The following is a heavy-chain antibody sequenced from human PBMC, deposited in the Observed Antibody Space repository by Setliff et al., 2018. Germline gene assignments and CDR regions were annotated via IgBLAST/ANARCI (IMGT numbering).Heavy chain of an antibody. D-gene: IGHD2-15*01. CDR3: ARQRVVVGAPSWFDP. CDR1: GGFTSSFY. CDR2: VDHSGST. Sequence: SETLSLTCTISGGFTSSFYWSWIRQAPGKGLEWIGYVDHSGSTNFSPSLKSRGTISLDASKNQFSLTLTSVTAADTAIYYCARQRVVVGAPSWFDPWGQGTLVTVSS. V-gene: IGHV4-59*08. J-gene: IGHJ5*02.